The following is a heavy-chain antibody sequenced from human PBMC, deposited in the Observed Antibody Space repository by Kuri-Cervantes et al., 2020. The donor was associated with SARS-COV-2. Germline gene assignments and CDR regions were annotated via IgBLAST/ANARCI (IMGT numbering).Heavy chain of an antibody. D-gene: IGHD4-11*01. CDR1: GGSFGGYY. CDR2: ITPSGNT. J-gene: IGHJ4*02. Sequence: GSLRLSCAVSGGSFGGYYWNWIRQPPGKGLEWIGEITPSGNTNYNPSLKSRVTISVDASKKQSSLKLSSVTAADTAMYYCARGLTTITLYFFDSRGQGTLVTVSS. CDR3: ARGLTTITLYFFDS. V-gene: IGHV4-34*01.